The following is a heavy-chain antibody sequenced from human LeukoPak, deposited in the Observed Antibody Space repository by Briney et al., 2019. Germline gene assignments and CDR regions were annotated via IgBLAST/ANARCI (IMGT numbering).Heavy chain of an antibody. CDR1: GFTFSSYW. V-gene: IGHV3-74*01. D-gene: IGHD3-22*01. Sequence: PGGSLRLSCAASGFTFSSYWMHWVRHTPGKGLVWVSRISIDGSSTSYADSVKGRFTISRDNAKNTLYLQMNSLRDEETAVYYCARDSYDSSCYYYGFDNWGQGTLVTVSS. CDR2: ISIDGSST. CDR3: ARDSYDSSCYYYGFDN. J-gene: IGHJ4*02.